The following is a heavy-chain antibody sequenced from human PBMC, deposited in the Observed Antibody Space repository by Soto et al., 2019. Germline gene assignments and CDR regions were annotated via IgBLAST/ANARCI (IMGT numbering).Heavy chain of an antibody. D-gene: IGHD3-10*01. CDR2: INPILSMS. Sequence: QVQLVQSGAEVKKPGSSVKVSCKASGDTFSFYTINWVRQAPGLGLEWVGRINPILSMSNYAQKFQGRVTMTADKSTSTAYMELRSLRSDDTAISYCATSYGSGYRAFDYWGQGALVTVSS. J-gene: IGHJ4*02. V-gene: IGHV1-69*02. CDR3: ATSYGSGYRAFDY. CDR1: GDTFSFYT.